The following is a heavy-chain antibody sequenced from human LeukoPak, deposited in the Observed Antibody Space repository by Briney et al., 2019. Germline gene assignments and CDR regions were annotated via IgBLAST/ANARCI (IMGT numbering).Heavy chain of an antibody. CDR1: GYTFTGYY. V-gene: IGHV1-18*04. CDR3: ASASVGATHFDTNWFDP. Sequence: ASVKVSCKTSGYTFTGYYMHWVRQAPGQGLEWVGWITPYTGNTNYAQRLQGRVTMTTDTSTTTAYMELSSLRSEDTAVYYCASASVGATHFDTNWFDPWGQGTLVTVSS. J-gene: IGHJ5*02. CDR2: ITPYTGNT. D-gene: IGHD1-26*01.